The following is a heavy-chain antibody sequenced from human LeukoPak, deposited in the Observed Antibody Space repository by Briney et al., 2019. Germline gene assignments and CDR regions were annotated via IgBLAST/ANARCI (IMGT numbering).Heavy chain of an antibody. J-gene: IGHJ6*03. CDR1: GYTFTSYD. Sequence: RASVKVSCKASGYTFTSYDINWVRQAPGQGLEWMGWMNPNSGNTGYAQKFQGRVTMTRNTSISTAYMELSSLRSEDAAVYYCARRGVAIVVVPAALSYYYYMDVWGKGTTVTVSS. CDR2: MNPNSGNT. D-gene: IGHD2-2*01. CDR3: ARRGVAIVVVPAALSYYYYMDV. V-gene: IGHV1-8*01.